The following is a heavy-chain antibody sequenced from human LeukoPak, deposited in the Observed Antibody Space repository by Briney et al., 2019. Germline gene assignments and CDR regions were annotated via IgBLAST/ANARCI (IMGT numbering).Heavy chain of an antibody. Sequence: PSETLSLTCTVSGGSISSYYWSWIRQPPGKGLEWIGYIYYSGSTNYNPSLKSRVTISVDTSKNQFSLKLSSVTAADTAVYYCARVREPESWSGYFSWFDPWGQGTLVTVSS. CDR3: ARVREPESWSGYFSWFDP. V-gene: IGHV4-59*01. J-gene: IGHJ5*02. CDR2: IYYSGST. CDR1: GGSISSYY. D-gene: IGHD3-3*01.